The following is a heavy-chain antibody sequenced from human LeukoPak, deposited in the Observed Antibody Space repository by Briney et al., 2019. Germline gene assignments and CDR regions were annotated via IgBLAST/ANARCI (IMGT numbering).Heavy chain of an antibody. CDR1: GGSISTYY. D-gene: IGHD6-13*01. J-gene: IGHJ6*03. CDR3: ARGRVSSSTWYSTYYYFYMDV. Sequence: PSETLSLTCTVSGGSISTYYWSWIRQPPGKGLEWIGYIYHSGSTKYNPSLNSRVTISRDTSKNLFSLELSSATAADTAVYFCARGRVSSSTWYSTYYYFYMDVWGKGTTVTVSS. CDR2: IYHSGST. V-gene: IGHV4-59*01.